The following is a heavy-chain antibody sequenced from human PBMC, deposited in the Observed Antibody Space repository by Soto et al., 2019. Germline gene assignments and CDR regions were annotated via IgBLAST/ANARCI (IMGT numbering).Heavy chain of an antibody. V-gene: IGHV1-2*02. Sequence: QVRLVQSGAEVKPPGASVKVSCKASGYTFTGHYMHWVRQVSGRRLEFLGWLKPDNGGTYYAPKFQGRVTFTRDTSNTIAYMEMSDLHSDDTAVYFCARDLCPLGSGSPCPTFGMDVWGQGTTVAVTS. D-gene: IGHD3-10*01. CDR2: LKPDNGGT. J-gene: IGHJ6*02. CDR1: GYTFTGHY. CDR3: ARDLCPLGSGSPCPTFGMDV.